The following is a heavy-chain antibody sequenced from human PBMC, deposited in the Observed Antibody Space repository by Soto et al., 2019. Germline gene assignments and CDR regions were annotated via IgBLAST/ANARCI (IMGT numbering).Heavy chain of an antibody. CDR1: GYTLTELS. CDR2: FDPEDGET. CDR3: ATDHYGDYAGDY. Sequence: EASVKVSCKVSGYTLTELSMHWVRQAPGKGLEWMGGFDPEDGETIYAQKFQGRVTMTEDTSTDTAYMELSSLRSEDTAVYYCATDHYGDYAGDYWGQGTLVTVSS. D-gene: IGHD4-17*01. J-gene: IGHJ4*02. V-gene: IGHV1-24*01.